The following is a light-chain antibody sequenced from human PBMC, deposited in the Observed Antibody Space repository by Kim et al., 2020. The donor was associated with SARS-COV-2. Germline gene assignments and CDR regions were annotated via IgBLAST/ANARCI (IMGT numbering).Light chain of an antibody. CDR3: QHYNSYPLT. CDR1: QSISSW. Sequence: DIQMTQSPSTLSASVGDRVTITCRASQSISSWLAWYQQKPGKAPKLLIYKASTLERGVPSRFSGSGSGTEFTLTISSLQPDDFAIFYCQHYNSYPLTFGGGTKVDIK. CDR2: KAS. J-gene: IGKJ4*01. V-gene: IGKV1-5*03.